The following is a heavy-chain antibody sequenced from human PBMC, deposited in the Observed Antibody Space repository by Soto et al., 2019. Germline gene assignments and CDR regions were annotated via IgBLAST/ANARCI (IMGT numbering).Heavy chain of an antibody. Sequence: GASVKVACKAPGNTFTSYDINWVRQAPGHGLEWMGWINHNSGNIGYAQKFQGRVTMTRDTAIRTAYMEVSRLRSDDTAVYYCARGRASGSYYLLDYWGQGTLVTVSS. CDR1: GNTFTSYD. V-gene: IGHV1-8*01. J-gene: IGHJ4*02. CDR3: ARGRASGSYYLLDY. D-gene: IGHD3-10*01. CDR2: INHNSGNI.